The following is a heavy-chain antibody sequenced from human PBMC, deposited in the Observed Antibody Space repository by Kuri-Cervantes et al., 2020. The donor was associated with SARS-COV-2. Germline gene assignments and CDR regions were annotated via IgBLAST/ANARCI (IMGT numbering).Heavy chain of an antibody. J-gene: IGHJ4*02. CDR2: ISSGSTTK. V-gene: IGHV3-48*04. Sequence: GGSLRLSCAASGFDFSLYNMNWVRQAPGKGLEWVSFISSGSTTKYYADSVMGRFTISRDNAKNSLSLQMNSLRVEDMAVYYCAREYTSSSPFESWGQGTLVTVSS. CDR1: GFDFSLYN. D-gene: IGHD6-6*01. CDR3: AREYTSSSPFES.